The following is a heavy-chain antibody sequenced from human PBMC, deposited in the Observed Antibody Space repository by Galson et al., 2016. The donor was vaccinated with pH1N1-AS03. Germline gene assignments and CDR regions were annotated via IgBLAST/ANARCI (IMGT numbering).Heavy chain of an antibody. V-gene: IGHV1-3*01. D-gene: IGHD4-17*01. J-gene: IGHJ4*02. Sequence: SVKVSCKASGYTFTTYAIHWVRQAPGQSLEWMGRINVGNGNTRYSQKLQGRVTITRETYASTAYMELSSLTSEDTAVYYCVREDRYGDFFYFDYWGQGSLVTVSS. CDR1: GYTFTTYA. CDR2: INVGNGNT. CDR3: VREDRYGDFFYFDY.